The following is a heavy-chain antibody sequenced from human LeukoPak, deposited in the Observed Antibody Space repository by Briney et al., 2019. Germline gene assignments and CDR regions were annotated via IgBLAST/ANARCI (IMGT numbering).Heavy chain of an antibody. CDR1: GYTFTGYY. CDR3: ARGGKVVPAARDYYYYYYMDV. CDR2: INPNSGGT. Sequence: ASVTVSCKASGYTFTGYYMHWVRQAPGQGLEWMGWINPNSGGTNYAQKFQGRVTMTRDTSISTAYMELSRLRSDDTAVYYCARGGKVVPAARDYYYYYYMDVWGKGTTVTVSS. J-gene: IGHJ6*03. V-gene: IGHV1-2*02. D-gene: IGHD2-2*01.